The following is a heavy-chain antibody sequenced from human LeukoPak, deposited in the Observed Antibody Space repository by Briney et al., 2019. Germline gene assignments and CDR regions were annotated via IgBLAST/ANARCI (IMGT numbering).Heavy chain of an antibody. D-gene: IGHD6-19*01. Sequence: PGRSLRLSCAASGFTFDDYAMHWVRQAPGKGLEWVSGISWNSGSIGYADSVKGRFTISRDNAKNSLYLQMNSLRAEDMALYYCAKDLSSGRVLESGAFDIWGQGTMVTVSS. J-gene: IGHJ3*02. V-gene: IGHV3-9*03. CDR1: GFTFDDYA. CDR3: AKDLSSGRVLESGAFDI. CDR2: ISWNSGSI.